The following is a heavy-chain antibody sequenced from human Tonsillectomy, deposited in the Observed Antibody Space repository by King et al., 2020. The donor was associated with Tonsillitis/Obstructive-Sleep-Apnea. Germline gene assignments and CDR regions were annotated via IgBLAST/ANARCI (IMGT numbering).Heavy chain of an antibody. J-gene: IGHJ6*03. D-gene: IGHD2-2*01. Sequence: QLVQSGAEVKKPGESLKISCKGSGYSFTSYWIGWVRQMPGKGLEWMGVIYPGDSDTRYSPSFQGQVTISADKSISTAYLQWSSLKASDTAMYYCARSIVVVPANYYYMDVWGKGTTVTVSS. CDR2: IYPGDSDT. CDR1: GYSFTSYW. CDR3: ARSIVVVPANYYYMDV. V-gene: IGHV5-51*01.